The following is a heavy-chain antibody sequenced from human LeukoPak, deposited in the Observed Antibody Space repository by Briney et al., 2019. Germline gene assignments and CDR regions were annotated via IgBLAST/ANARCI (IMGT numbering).Heavy chain of an antibody. V-gene: IGHV4-59*01. CDR1: GGSISSYY. Sequence: SETLSLTCTVSGGSISSYYWSWIRQPPGKGLEWIGYIYYSGSTTYNPSLKSRVTISVDTSKNQFSLKLSSVTAADTAVYYCARVPLAAAGDYYFDYWGQGTLVTVSS. D-gene: IGHD6-13*01. J-gene: IGHJ4*02. CDR2: IYYSGST. CDR3: ARVPLAAAGDYYFDY.